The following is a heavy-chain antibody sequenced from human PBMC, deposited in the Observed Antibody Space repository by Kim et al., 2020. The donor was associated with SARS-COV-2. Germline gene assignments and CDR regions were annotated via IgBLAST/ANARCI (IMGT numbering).Heavy chain of an antibody. J-gene: IGHJ6*02. V-gene: IGHV4-59*09. Sequence: PSHTSRVTISVDTSKNQFSLKLSSVTAADTAVYYCASGLDYYYYGMDVWGQGTTVTVSS. CDR3: ASGLDYYYYGMDV. D-gene: IGHD3-16*01.